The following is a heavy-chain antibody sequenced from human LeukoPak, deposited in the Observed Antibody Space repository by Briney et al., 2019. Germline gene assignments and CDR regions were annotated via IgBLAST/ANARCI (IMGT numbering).Heavy chain of an antibody. J-gene: IGHJ4*02. CDR2: IRSKANSYAT. D-gene: IGHD3-3*01. CDR1: GFTFSGSA. Sequence: GGSLRLSCAASGFTFSGSAMHWVRQASGKGLEWVGRIRSKANSYATAYAASVKGRFTISRDDSKNTAYLQMNSLKTEDTAVYYCTCLSYYDFWSGSYYFDYWGQGTLVTVSS. V-gene: IGHV3-73*01. CDR3: TCLSYYDFWSGSYYFDY.